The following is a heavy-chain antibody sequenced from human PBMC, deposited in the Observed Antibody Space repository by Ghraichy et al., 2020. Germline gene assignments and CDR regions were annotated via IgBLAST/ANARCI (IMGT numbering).Heavy chain of an antibody. CDR3: ARGATVTTPYYFDY. CDR2: IKQDGSEK. J-gene: IGHJ4*02. Sequence: LSLTCAASGFTLSSYWMSWVRQAPGKWLEWVANIKQDGSEKYYVDSVKGRFTISRDNAKNSLYLQMNSLRAEDTAVYYCARGATVTTPYYFDYWGQGTLVTVSS. D-gene: IGHD4-11*01. CDR1: GFTLSSYW. V-gene: IGHV3-7*03.